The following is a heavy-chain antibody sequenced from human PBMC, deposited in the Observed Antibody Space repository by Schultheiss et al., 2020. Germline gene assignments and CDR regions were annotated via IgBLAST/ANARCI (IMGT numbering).Heavy chain of an antibody. Sequence: SQTLSLTCAVSGGSISSGGYYWSWIRQPPGKGLEWIGRIYTSGSTNYNPSLKSRVTISVDTSKNQFSLKLSSVTAADTAVYYCARFRSGWANYYYGMDVWGQGTTVTVSS. J-gene: IGHJ6*02. CDR3: ARFRSGWANYYYGMDV. D-gene: IGHD6-19*01. CDR1: GGSISSGGYY. CDR2: IYTSGST. V-gene: IGHV4-61*02.